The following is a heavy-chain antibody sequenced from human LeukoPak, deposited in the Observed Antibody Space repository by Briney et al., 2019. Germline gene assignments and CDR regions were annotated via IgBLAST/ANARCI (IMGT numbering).Heavy chain of an antibody. Sequence: ASVKLSCKASGGTSNSHAISWVRQAPGQGLEWMGRIIPNLGTTNRAQNFQDRVTLTADKSTNTAYMELTNLTSDDTAVYYCATTNDGGGYQWGDFFDFWGQGTLVTVSS. CDR3: ATTNDGGGYQWGDFFDF. V-gene: IGHV1-69*04. D-gene: IGHD3-22*01. J-gene: IGHJ4*02. CDR2: IIPNLGTT. CDR1: GGTSNSHA.